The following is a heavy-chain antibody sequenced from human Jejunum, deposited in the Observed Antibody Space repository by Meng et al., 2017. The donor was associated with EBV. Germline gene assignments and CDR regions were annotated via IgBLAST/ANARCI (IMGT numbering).Heavy chain of an antibody. D-gene: IGHD5-24*01. Sequence: QVQLGQSGVEVKKPGASVKVSCKASGYDFINSGISWVRQAPGQGLEWMGWISVYRGNTNYAQRFQDRVTLTTNTSTSTVYMELRSLTSDDTAVYYCARDRSNSDYWGQGTLVTVSS. J-gene: IGHJ4*02. CDR2: ISVYRGNT. V-gene: IGHV1-18*01. CDR1: GYDFINSG. CDR3: ARDRSNSDY.